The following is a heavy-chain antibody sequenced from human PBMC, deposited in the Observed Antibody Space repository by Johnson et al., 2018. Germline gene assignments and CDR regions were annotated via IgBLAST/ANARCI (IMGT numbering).Heavy chain of an antibody. Sequence: VQLVQSGGGLVKPGGSLRLSCAASGFTFSTYSMNWVRQAPGKGLEWVSPIRSSSSYIYYADSVTGRFTISRDNAKNSLYLQVNSLGAEDTAVYYCARLGCFLGGLLHGEDYYYGMDVWGQGTTVTVSS. CDR1: GFTFSTYS. D-gene: IGHD3-3*01. CDR3: ARLGCFLGGLLHGEDYYYGMDV. V-gene: IGHV3-21*01. J-gene: IGHJ6*02. CDR2: IRSSSSYI.